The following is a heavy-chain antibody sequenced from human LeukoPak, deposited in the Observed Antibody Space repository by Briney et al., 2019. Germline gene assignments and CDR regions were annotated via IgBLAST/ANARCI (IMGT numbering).Heavy chain of an antibody. CDR1: GYTFTSYG. D-gene: IGHD3-16*01. Sequence: ASVKVSCKASGYTFTSYGISWVRQAPGQGLEWMGWISAYNGNTSYAQKLQGRVTMTTDTSTSTAYMELRSLRSDDTAVYYCAISQMGDYFDYWGQGTLVTVSS. V-gene: IGHV1-18*04. CDR2: ISAYNGNT. CDR3: AISQMGDYFDY. J-gene: IGHJ4*02.